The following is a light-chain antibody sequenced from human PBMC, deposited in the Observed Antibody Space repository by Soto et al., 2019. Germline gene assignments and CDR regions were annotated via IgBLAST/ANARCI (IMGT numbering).Light chain of an antibody. V-gene: IGLV1-47*02. CDR3: AAWDDSLSGYV. Sequence: QSVLTQPPSVSAAPGQKFTISCSGSSSNIGNNYVSWYQQLPGTAPKPLIFGNNQRPSGVPDRFSGSKSGTSASLAISGLRSEDEADYYCAAWDDSLSGYVFGTGTKVTV. J-gene: IGLJ1*01. CDR2: GNN. CDR1: SSNIGNNY.